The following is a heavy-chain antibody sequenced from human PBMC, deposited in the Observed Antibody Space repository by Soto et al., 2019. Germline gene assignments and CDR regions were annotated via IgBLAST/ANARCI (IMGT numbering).Heavy chain of an antibody. Sequence: GASVKVSCKASGYTFTSYDISWVRQATGQGLEWMGWMNPNSGNTGYAQKFQGRVTMTRNTSISTAYMELSSLRSEDTAVYYCARGYCSGGSCYLRMDVWGQGTTVTVSS. D-gene: IGHD2-15*01. V-gene: IGHV1-8*01. CDR3: ARGYCSGGSCYLRMDV. CDR2: MNPNSGNT. CDR1: GYTFTSYD. J-gene: IGHJ6*02.